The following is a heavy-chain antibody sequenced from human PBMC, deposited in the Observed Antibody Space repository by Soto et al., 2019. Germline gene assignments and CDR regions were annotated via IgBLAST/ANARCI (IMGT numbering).Heavy chain of an antibody. CDR1: GFTFSNYA. V-gene: IGHV3-23*01. CDR2: ISSSGDYT. CDR3: GRAPSTLARGAFDS. Sequence: PGGSLRLSCAASGFTFSNYAMRWVRQAPGKGLECFSRISSSGDYTNYADSVKGRFTISRDNAKNTLFLQMNSLRAEDTAVYYCGRAPSTLARGAFDSWGQGTMVTVSS. D-gene: IGHD3-10*01. J-gene: IGHJ3*02.